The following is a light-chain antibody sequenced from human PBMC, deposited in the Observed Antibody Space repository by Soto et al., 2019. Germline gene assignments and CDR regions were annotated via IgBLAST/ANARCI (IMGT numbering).Light chain of an antibody. CDR3: SSYAGSSNV. CDR1: SSDVGGYNY. J-gene: IGLJ1*01. V-gene: IGLV2-8*01. CDR2: EVN. Sequence: QSALAQPPSASGAPGQSVAISCPGTSSDVGGYNYVSRYQQHPGKAPKLMIYEVNKRPSGVPDRFSGSKSGNTASLTVSGLQAEDEADYYCSSYAGSSNVFGTGTKVTVL.